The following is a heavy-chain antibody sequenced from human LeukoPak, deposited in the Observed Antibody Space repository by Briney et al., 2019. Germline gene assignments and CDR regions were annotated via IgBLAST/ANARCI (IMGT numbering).Heavy chain of an antibody. V-gene: IGHV4-59*01. Sequence: SETLSLTCTVSGGXISSYYCSWIRQPPGKGLEWIGYIYYSGSTNYNPSLKSRVTISVDTSKNQFSLKLSSVTAADTAVYYCARGARRYYFDYWGQGTLVTVSS. J-gene: IGHJ4*02. CDR2: IYYSGST. CDR3: ARGARRYYFDY. CDR1: GGXISSYY. D-gene: IGHD6-6*01.